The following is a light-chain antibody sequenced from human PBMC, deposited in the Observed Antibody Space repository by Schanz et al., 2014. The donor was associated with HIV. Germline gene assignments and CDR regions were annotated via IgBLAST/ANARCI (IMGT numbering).Light chain of an antibody. CDR3: SSYSSINKNYV. CDR2: DVT. J-gene: IGLJ1*01. V-gene: IGLV2-14*01. Sequence: QSALTQPAFVSGSPGQSITISCTGTNSDIGGFNFVSWYRQHPGKAPNLMIYDVTHRPSGISSRFSGSKSGNTASLTISGLQAEDEADYYCSSYSSINKNYVFGTGTKLTVL. CDR1: NSDIGGFNF.